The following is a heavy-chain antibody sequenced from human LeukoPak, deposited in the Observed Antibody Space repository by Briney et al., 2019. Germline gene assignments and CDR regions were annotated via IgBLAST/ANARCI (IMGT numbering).Heavy chain of an antibody. V-gene: IGHV4-39*07. Sequence: SETLSLTCTVSGGSISSSSYYWGWIRQPPGKGLEWLGSNSGSTYYNPSLKSRVTISVDTSKNQFSLKLSSVTAADTAVYYCARETIVGWLPSLFDYRGQGTLVTVSS. J-gene: IGHJ4*02. CDR1: GGSISSSSYY. CDR3: ARETIVGWLPSLFDY. D-gene: IGHD3-3*01. CDR2: NSGST.